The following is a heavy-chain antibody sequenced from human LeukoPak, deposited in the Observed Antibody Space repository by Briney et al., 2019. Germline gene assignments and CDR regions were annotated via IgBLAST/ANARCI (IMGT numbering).Heavy chain of an antibody. CDR1: GGSISTYY. Sequence: SETLSLTCTVSGGSISTYYWSWIRQPPGKGLEWVGYVYYSGSTYNNPSLKGRVTISVDTSKNQFSLKVSSVTAADTAVYYCARVTSAFCSVGSCYSHFDSWGQGTLVTVSS. CDR2: VYYSGST. D-gene: IGHD2-15*01. CDR3: ARVTSAFCSVGSCYSHFDS. V-gene: IGHV4-59*08. J-gene: IGHJ4*02.